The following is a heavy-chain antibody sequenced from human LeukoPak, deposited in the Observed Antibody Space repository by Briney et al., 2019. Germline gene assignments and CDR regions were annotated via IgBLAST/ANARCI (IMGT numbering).Heavy chain of an antibody. CDR2: FYQSGNT. D-gene: IGHD6-19*01. CDR3: ARAIYSSGWFFDY. Sequence: SETLSLTCTVSGGSINSSIYFWGWIRQPPGKGLEWIGSFYQSGNTYYNPSLESRLTVSAETSRNKISLKINSVTATDTAVYYCARAIYSSGWFFDYWGRGTLVTVAS. J-gene: IGHJ4*02. V-gene: IGHV4-39*01. CDR1: GGSINSSIYF.